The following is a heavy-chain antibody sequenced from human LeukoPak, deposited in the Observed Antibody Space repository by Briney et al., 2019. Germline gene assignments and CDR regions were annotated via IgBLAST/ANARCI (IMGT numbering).Heavy chain of an antibody. V-gene: IGHV3-21*01. CDR3: AADAFDI. CDR2: ISSSSSYI. J-gene: IGHJ3*02. CDR1: GVIVRSNY. Sequence: GGSLRLSCVGSGVIVRSNYMTWVRQAPGKGLEWVSSISSSSSYIYYADSVKGRFTISRDNAKNSLYLQMNSLRAEDTAVYYCAADAFDIWGQGTMVTVSS.